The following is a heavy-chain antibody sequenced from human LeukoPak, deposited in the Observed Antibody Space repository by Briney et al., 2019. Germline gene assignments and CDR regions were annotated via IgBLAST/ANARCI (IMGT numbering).Heavy chain of an antibody. CDR2: IYCSGTT. V-gene: IGHV4-39*01. CDR3: ARQRADYFYHYMDV. CDR1: GCSIDSSSYY. Sequence: PSETLSLTCTVSGCSIDSSSYYWNWLRQPPGKGRVWLGNIYCSGTTFYTSSLESRVTISTDMSKNQFSLRLTSVTAADTAVYYCARQRADYFYHYMDVWGKGTTVIVSS. J-gene: IGHJ6*03.